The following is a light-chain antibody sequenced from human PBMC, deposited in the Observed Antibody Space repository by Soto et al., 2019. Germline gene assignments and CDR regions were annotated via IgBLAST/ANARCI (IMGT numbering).Light chain of an antibody. Sequence: EIVLTQSPGTLSLSPGERATLSCRASQSVSSSYLAWYQQKPGQAPRLLLYGASSRATGIPDRFSGSGSGTDFTLTISSLEPEDFAVYYCQQRSNWPGLTFGGGTKVDIK. V-gene: IGKV3D-20*02. CDR2: GAS. CDR1: QSVSSSY. CDR3: QQRSNWPGLT. J-gene: IGKJ4*01.